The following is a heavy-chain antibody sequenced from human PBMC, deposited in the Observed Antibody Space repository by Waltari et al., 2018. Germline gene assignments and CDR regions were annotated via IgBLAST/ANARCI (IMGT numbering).Heavy chain of an antibody. Sequence: QITLKESGPTLVKPTQTLTLTCTFSGFSLSTSGVGVGWIRQPPGKALEWLALIYWNDDKRYSPSLKSRLTITKDTSKNQVVLTMTNMDPVDTATYYCAHIDPAGYYDSSGYPDYWGQGTLVTVSS. V-gene: IGHV2-5*01. J-gene: IGHJ4*02. CDR3: AHIDPAGYYDSSGYPDY. D-gene: IGHD3-22*01. CDR1: GFSLSTSGVG. CDR2: IYWNDDK.